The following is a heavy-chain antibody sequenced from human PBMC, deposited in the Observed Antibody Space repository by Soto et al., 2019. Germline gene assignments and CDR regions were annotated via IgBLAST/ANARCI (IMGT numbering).Heavy chain of an antibody. CDR2: IYHSGST. D-gene: IGHD7-27*01. CDR3: ARVPGP. V-gene: IGHV4-30-2*01. CDR1: GGSIRSYY. Sequence: PSETLSLTCTVFGGSIRSYYWSWIRQPPGKGLEWIGYIYHSGSTYYNPSLKSRVTISVDRSKNQFSLKLSSVTAADTAVYYCARVPGPWGQGTLVTVSS. J-gene: IGHJ5*02.